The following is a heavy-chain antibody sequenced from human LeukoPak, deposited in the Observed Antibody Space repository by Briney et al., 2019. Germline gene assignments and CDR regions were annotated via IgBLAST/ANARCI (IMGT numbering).Heavy chain of an antibody. Sequence: GGSLRLSCAASGFTFSSYGMHWVRQAPGKGLEWVAVIWYDGSNKYYADSVKGRFTISRDNSNSTLLLYLNSLRAEDTAVYYCARDDWTSWGQGTLVTVSS. CDR2: IWYDGSNK. V-gene: IGHV3-33*01. D-gene: IGHD2-21*01. CDR1: GFTFSSYG. J-gene: IGHJ4*02. CDR3: ARDDWTS.